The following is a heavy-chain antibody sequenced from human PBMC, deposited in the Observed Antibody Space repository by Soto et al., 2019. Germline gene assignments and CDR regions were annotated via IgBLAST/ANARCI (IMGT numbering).Heavy chain of an antibody. D-gene: IGHD2-21*02. V-gene: IGHV3-23*01. CDR2: ISGRGDTK. Sequence: EVQLLESGGGLVQPGGSLRLSCAASGFTVKNYVMGWVRQAPVKALEWVSFISGRGDTKHYADSWKGRCPISRDNSKNQVYLQMNGVRAEDSALHFCAKARGAYFGSDCPMGRCYFASGGQGTLVTFPS. CDR1: GFTVKNYV. CDR3: AKARGAYFGSDCPMGRCYFAS. J-gene: IGHJ4*02.